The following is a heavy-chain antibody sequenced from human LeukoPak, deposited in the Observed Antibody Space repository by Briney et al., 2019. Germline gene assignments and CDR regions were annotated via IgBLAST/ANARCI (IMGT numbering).Heavy chain of an antibody. J-gene: IGHJ4*02. Sequence: PGGSLRLSCAASGFTFSSYAMPWVRQAPGKGLEWVAVISYDGSNKYYADSVKGRFTISRDNSKNTLYLQMNSLRAEDTAVYYCARDGAGKGPPGGYWGQGTLVTVSS. CDR2: ISYDGSNK. D-gene: IGHD1-1*01. V-gene: IGHV3-30-3*01. CDR1: GFTFSSYA. CDR3: ARDGAGKGPPGGY.